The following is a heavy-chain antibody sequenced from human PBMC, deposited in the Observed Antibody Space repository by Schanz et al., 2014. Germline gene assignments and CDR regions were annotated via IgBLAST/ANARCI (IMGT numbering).Heavy chain of an antibody. J-gene: IGHJ4*02. CDR3: ARGTDTAMEHRPFDY. CDR2: IYTDGST. CDR1: GFNFKAYA. D-gene: IGHD5-18*01. Sequence: VQLVESGGGLVQPGGSLRLSCAASGFNFKAYAMSWVRQAPGKGLEWVSIIYTDGSTYYADSVRDRFTISRDNSKNMLYLQINNLRAEDTAVYYCARGTDTAMEHRPFDYWGQGTLVTVSS. V-gene: IGHV3-66*01.